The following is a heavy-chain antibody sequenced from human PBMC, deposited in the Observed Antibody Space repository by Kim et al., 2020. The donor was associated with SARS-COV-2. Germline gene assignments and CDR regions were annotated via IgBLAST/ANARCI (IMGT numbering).Heavy chain of an antibody. D-gene: IGHD3-22*01. J-gene: IGHJ4*02. V-gene: IGHV1-46*01. CDR2: INPSGGST. CDR1: GYTFTTYY. CDR3: ARNYNSGFDY. Sequence: ASVKVSCKSSGYTFTTYYIHWVRQASGQGLEWMGMINPSGGSTSFAQKFQGRVTMTRDTSTSTAYMELSSLRSEDTAVYYCARNYNSGFDYCGQGTLVTV.